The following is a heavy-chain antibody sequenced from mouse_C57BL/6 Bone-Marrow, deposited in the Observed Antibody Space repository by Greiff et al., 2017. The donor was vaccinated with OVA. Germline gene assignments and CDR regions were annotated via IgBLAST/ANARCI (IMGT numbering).Heavy chain of an antibody. Sequence: VQLLESGGGLVQPGGSMKLSCVASGFTFSNYWMNWVSQSPEKGLEWVAQISFNSDNSASNYALSVKGRFAISRDDSKRSVDLQIDNFRAEDTVIEYCTERVYWGQGTTLTVSS. V-gene: IGHV6-3*01. CDR2: ISFNSDNSAS. J-gene: IGHJ2*01. CDR1: GFTFSNYW. CDR3: TERVY.